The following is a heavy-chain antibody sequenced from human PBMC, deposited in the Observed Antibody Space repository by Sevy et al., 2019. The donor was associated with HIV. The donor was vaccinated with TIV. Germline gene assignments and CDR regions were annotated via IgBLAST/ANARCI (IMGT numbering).Heavy chain of an antibody. CDR3: SVRGAPQTFDY. Sequence: ASVKVSCKASGGTFSSYAISWVRQAPGQGLEWMGGIIPIFGTANYAQKFQGRVTITADESTSTAYMELSSLRSEDTAVYYCSVRGAPQTFDYWGHGTLVTVSS. CDR1: GGTFSSYA. V-gene: IGHV1-69*13. J-gene: IGHJ4*01. CDR2: IIPIFGTA.